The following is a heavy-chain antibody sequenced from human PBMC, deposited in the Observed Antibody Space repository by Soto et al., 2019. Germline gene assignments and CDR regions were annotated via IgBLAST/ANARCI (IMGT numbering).Heavy chain of an antibody. Sequence: EVQLLESGGGLVQPGGSLRLSCAASGFTFSSYAMSWVRQAPGKGLEWVSVISGSGGSTYSADSVKGRFTSSRDNSVNTLYLQMTSLRAEDTAVYYCAKRTVGWYFDLWGRGTLVTVSS. D-gene: IGHD4-17*01. CDR1: GFTFSSYA. CDR3: AKRTVGWYFDL. J-gene: IGHJ2*01. CDR2: ISGSGGST. V-gene: IGHV3-23*01.